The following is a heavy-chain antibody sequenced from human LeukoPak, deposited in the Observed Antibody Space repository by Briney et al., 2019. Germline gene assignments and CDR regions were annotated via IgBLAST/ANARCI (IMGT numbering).Heavy chain of an antibody. Sequence: SETLSLTCAVYGGSFSGYYWSWIRQPPGKGLEWIGEINHSGSTNYNPSLKSRVTISVDTSKNQFSLKLSSVTAADTAVYYCARRRYLDYWGQGTLVTVSS. CDR1: GGSFSGYY. CDR2: INHSGST. CDR3: ARRRYLDY. V-gene: IGHV4-34*01. J-gene: IGHJ4*02.